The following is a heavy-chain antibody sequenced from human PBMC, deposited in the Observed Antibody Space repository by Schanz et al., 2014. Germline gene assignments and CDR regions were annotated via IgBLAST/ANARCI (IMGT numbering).Heavy chain of an antibody. CDR1: GFTFSSYG. CDR2: IWYDGSNK. CDR3: ARQTGDCSSTICSYYFDY. V-gene: IGHV3-33*01. J-gene: IGHJ4*02. Sequence: QVQLVESGGGVVQPGRSLRLSCAASGFTFSSYGMHWVRQAPGKGLEWVAVIWYDGSNKYYADSVKGRFTISRDNSKTALYLQISRLRAEDAVVYYCARQTGDCSSTICSYYFDYWGQGTLVTVSS. D-gene: IGHD2-2*01.